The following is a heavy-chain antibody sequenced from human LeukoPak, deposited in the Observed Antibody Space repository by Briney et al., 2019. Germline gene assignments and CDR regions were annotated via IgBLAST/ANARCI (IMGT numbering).Heavy chain of an antibody. D-gene: IGHD2-15*01. CDR1: GYTFTSYG. J-gene: IGHJ4*02. V-gene: IGHV1-18*01. CDR2: SGAYNGNT. CDR3: ARGEPYCSGGSCYSGEFDY. Sequence: ASVKVSCKASGYTFTSYGISWGREAPGQGLEWRGWSGAYNGNTNYAQTLQGRVTMTTDTSTSTAYMELRSLRSDDTAVYYCARGEPYCSGGSCYSGEFDYWGQGTLVTVSS.